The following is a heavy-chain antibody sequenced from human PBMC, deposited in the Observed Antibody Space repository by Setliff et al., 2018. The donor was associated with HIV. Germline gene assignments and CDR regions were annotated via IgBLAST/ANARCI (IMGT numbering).Heavy chain of an antibody. J-gene: IGHJ3*02. D-gene: IGHD6-6*01. V-gene: IGHV4-34*01. Sequence: SETLSLTCAVYGGSFSGYYWSWIRQPPGRGLEWIGEINHRGSTNYNPSLKSRVTISVDTSKNQFSVRLSSVTAADTAVYYCARGYEGSSPGGAFDIWGLGTMVTVSS. CDR2: INHRGST. CDR3: ARGYEGSSPGGAFDI. CDR1: GGSFSGYY.